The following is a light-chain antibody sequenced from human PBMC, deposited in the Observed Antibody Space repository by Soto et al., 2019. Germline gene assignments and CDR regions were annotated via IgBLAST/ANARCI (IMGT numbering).Light chain of an antibody. CDR1: QTISSW. V-gene: IGKV1-5*03. Sequence: DIQMTQSPSTLSASVGDRVTITCRASQTISSWLCWYQQKPGKAPRLLIYEASRLESGVPSRISGSGSGTEFTLTISSLQPDDFATYYCQQYTNYPWTFGQGTKVDIK. CDR2: EAS. J-gene: IGKJ1*01. CDR3: QQYTNYPWT.